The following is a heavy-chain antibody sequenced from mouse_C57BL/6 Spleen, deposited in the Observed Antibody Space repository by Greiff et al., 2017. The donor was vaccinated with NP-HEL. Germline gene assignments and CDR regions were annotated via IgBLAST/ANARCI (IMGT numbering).Heavy chain of an antibody. V-gene: IGHV2-2*01. D-gene: IGHD2-4*01. J-gene: IGHJ4*01. CDR2: IWSGGST. CDR1: GFSLTSYG. CDR3: ARIPLYDYDEGYYAMDY. Sequence: VQLKESGPGLVQPSQSLSITCTVSGFSLTSYGVHWVRQSPGKGLEWLGVIWSGGSTDYNAAFISRLSISKDNSKSQVFFKMNSLQADDTAIYYCARIPLYDYDEGYYAMDYWGQGTSVTVSS.